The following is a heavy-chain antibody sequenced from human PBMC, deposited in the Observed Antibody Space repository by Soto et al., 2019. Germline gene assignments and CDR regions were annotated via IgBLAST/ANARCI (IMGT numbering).Heavy chain of an antibody. Sequence: ASVNVSCKASGYNFRISAMHLARQAPGQRLEWMGWINAGNGNTKYSQKFQGRVAITRDTSASTAYMELSSLRSEDTAVYYCARDRDPYYMDVWGKGTTVTVSS. V-gene: IGHV1-3*01. CDR1: GYNFRISA. CDR3: ARDRDPYYMDV. J-gene: IGHJ6*03. CDR2: INAGNGNT.